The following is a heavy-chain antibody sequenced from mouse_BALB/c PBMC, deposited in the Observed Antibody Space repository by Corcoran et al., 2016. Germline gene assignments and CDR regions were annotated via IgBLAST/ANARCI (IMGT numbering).Heavy chain of an antibody. J-gene: IGHJ1*01. CDR2: IDPANGNT. CDR1: GFNIKDTY. V-gene: IGHV14-3*02. Sequence: EVQLQQSGAELVKPGASVKLSCTASGFNIKDTYIHWVKQRPEQGLEWIGRIDPANGNTKYDPKFQGKATIKADTSSNTAYLQLSSLTSEDTAVYYCARWDLYFDVWGAGTTVTVSS. CDR3: ARWDLYFDV.